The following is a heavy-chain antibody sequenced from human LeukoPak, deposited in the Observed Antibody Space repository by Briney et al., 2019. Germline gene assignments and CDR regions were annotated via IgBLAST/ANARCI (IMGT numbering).Heavy chain of an antibody. CDR1: GFTFDDYA. D-gene: IGHD3-16*01. V-gene: IGHV3-9*01. CDR2: ISWNSGSI. Sequence: GGSLRLSCAASGFTFDDYAMHWVRQAPGKGLEWVSGISWNSGSIGYADSVKGRFTISRDNAKNSLYLQMNSLRAEDTAVYYCAREAPYDYVWGRSPGAFDIWGQGTMVTVSS. J-gene: IGHJ3*02. CDR3: AREAPYDYVWGRSPGAFDI.